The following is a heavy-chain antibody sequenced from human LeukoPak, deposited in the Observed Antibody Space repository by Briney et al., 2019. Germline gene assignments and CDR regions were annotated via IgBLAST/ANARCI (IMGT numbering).Heavy chain of an antibody. D-gene: IGHD6-19*01. CDR3: AKSASSGQTYYFDY. CDR1: GFTFSSYA. J-gene: IGHJ4*02. V-gene: IGHV3-23*01. Sequence: GGTLRLSCAASGFTFSSYARSWVPRAPAKVVEGVSAIIGSGGSTYYADAVKGRFTISRDNSKNTLYLQMNSLRAEATAVYYCAKSASSGQTYYFDYWGQGTLVTVSS. CDR2: IIGSGGST.